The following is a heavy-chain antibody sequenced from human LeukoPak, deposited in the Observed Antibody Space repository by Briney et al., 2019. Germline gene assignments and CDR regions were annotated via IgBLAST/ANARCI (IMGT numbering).Heavy chain of an antibody. CDR1: GGSISSSSYY. Sequence: SETLSLTCTVSGGSISSSSYYWGWIRQPPGKGLEWIGSIYYSGSTYYNPSLKSRVTISVDTSKSQFSLKLSSVTAADTAVYYCARGVTPRGIAVAGSTYFDYWGQGTLVTVSS. D-gene: IGHD6-19*01. CDR3: ARGVTPRGIAVAGSTYFDY. V-gene: IGHV4-39*01. CDR2: IYYSGST. J-gene: IGHJ4*02.